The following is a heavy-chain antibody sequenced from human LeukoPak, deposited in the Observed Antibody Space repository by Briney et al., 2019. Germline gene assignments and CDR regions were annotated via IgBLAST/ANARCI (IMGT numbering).Heavy chain of an antibody. D-gene: IGHD4-4*01. CDR2: INPNSGGT. J-gene: IGHJ6*02. Sequence: ASVKVSCKASGYTFTGYYMHWVRQAPGQGLEWMGWINPNSGGTNYAQKFQGRVTMTRDTSISTAYMELSSLRSEDTAVYYCARSTVTSYYYYGMDVWGQGTTVTVSS. V-gene: IGHV1-2*02. CDR3: ARSTVTSYYYYGMDV. CDR1: GYTFTGYY.